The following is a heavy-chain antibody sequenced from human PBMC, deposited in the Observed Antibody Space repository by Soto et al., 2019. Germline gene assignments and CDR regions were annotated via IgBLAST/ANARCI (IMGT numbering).Heavy chain of an antibody. CDR2: IGVAGDT. CDR1: GFTFSSYD. CDR3: ASGGWGSSWYEGGSRIDY. D-gene: IGHD6-13*01. Sequence: EVQLVESGGGLVQPGGSLRLSCAASGFTFSSYDMHWVRQVAGKGLEWVSAIGVAGDTYYPDSVKGRFTISRENAKNSFYLQMDSVRAEDTAVYYCASGGWGSSWYEGGSRIDYWGQGTLVTVSS. V-gene: IGHV3-13*01. J-gene: IGHJ4*02.